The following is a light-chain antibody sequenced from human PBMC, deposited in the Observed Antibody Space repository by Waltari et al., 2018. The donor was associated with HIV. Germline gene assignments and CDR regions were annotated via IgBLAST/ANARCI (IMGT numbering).Light chain of an antibody. CDR3: AAGDDSLSGWV. CDR2: RNS. V-gene: IGLV1-47*01. CDR1: SSNIGDNY. Sequence: QSALTQPPSPSGTPGQTVTIPCSGSSSNIGDNYVSWYQQLPGTAPKLLIYRNSQRPSGVRDRFSGSKSGTSASLAINDLRSEDEAEYHCAAGDDSLSGWVFGGGTNLTVL. J-gene: IGLJ3*02.